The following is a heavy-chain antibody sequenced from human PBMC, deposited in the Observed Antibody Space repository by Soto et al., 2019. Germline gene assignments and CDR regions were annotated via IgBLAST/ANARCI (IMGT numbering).Heavy chain of an antibody. CDR2: IYYSGST. V-gene: IGHV4-30-4*01. CDR3: ASESIAAAGTIDY. D-gene: IGHD6-13*01. CDR1: GGSISSGDYY. Sequence: QVQLQESGPGLVKPSQTLSLTCTVSGGSISSGDYYWSWIRQPPGKGLEWIGYIYYSGSTYYNPSLKSRVTISVDTSKNQFSLKLSSVTAADTDVYYCASESIAAAGTIDYWGQGTLVTVSS. J-gene: IGHJ4*02.